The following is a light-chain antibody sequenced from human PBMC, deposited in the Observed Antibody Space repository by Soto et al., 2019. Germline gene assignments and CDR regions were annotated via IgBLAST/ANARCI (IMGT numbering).Light chain of an antibody. J-gene: IGKJ1*01. Sequence: DIQMTQSPSSLSASVGDRVTITCRASQSISSYLNWYQQKPGKAPNLLIYAASSLQSGVPSRFSGSGSGTDFTLPISRLQPEDFAAYYCRQSYTTPWTFGQGTKVEIK. V-gene: IGKV1-39*01. CDR1: QSISSY. CDR2: AAS. CDR3: RQSYTTPWT.